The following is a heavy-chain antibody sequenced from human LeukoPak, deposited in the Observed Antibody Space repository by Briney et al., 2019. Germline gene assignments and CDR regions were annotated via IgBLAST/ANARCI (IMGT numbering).Heavy chain of an antibody. Sequence: ASVKVSCKASGYTFTGYGISWVRQAPGQGLEWMGWISAYNGNTNYAQKLQGRVTMTTDTSTSTAYMELRSLRSDDTAVYYCARVELYDSSGHNYDYWGQGTLVTVSS. V-gene: IGHV1-18*01. CDR3: ARVELYDSSGHNYDY. J-gene: IGHJ4*02. D-gene: IGHD3-22*01. CDR2: ISAYNGNT. CDR1: GYTFTGYG.